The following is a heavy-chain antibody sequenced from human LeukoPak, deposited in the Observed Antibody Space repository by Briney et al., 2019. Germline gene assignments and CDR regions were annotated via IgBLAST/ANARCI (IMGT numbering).Heavy chain of an antibody. CDR1: GYTFTSYA. V-gene: IGHV1-46*01. Sequence: ASVKVSCKASGYTFTSYAMNWVRQAPGQGLEWMGIINPSGGSTSYAQKFQGRVTMTRDMSTSTVYMELSSLRSEDTAVYYCARDESGVVVAATAGKLDYWGQGTLVTVSS. CDR3: ARDESGVVVAATAGKLDY. J-gene: IGHJ4*02. D-gene: IGHD2-15*01. CDR2: INPSGGST.